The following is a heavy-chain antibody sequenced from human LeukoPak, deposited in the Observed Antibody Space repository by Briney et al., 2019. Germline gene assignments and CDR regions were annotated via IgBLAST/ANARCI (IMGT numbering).Heavy chain of an antibody. Sequence: ASVKVSCKASGYTFTSFVINWVRQAPGQGPEWMGWVNTITGNPTYAQGFTGRFAFSLDTSVSTAYLQISSLKAEDTAVYYCARDLGYCSSTSCYLAGDNWFDPWGQGTLVTVSS. J-gene: IGHJ5*02. D-gene: IGHD2-2*01. CDR2: VNTITGNP. CDR3: ARDLGYCSSTSCYLAGDNWFDP. V-gene: IGHV7-4-1*02. CDR1: GYTFTSFV.